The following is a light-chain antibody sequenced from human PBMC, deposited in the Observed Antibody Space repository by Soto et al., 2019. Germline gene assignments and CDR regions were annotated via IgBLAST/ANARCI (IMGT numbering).Light chain of an antibody. V-gene: IGKV1-27*01. CDR3: QKYDDVPYT. Sequence: QMTQSPSSLSASVGDRVTITCRASQSIIRYLAWYQQKQGMPPKLLIYAASTLQSGVPSHFSGSGSGTDFTLTISSLHPEDVATYYCQKYDDVPYTFGQGTKLEIK. J-gene: IGKJ2*01. CDR1: QSIIRY. CDR2: AAS.